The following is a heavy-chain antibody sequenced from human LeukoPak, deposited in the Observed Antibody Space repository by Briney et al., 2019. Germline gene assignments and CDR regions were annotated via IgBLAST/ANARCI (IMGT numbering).Heavy chain of an antibody. J-gene: IGHJ4*02. V-gene: IGHV3-30*14. D-gene: IGHD3-9*01. Sequence: GGSLRLSCAASGFTFSSYAMHWVRQAPGKGLEWVAVISYDGSNKYYADSVKGRFTISRDNSKNTLYLQMNSLRAEDTAVYYCARVYYDIWGADYWGQGTLVTVSS. CDR3: ARVYYDIWGADY. CDR1: GFTFSSYA. CDR2: ISYDGSNK.